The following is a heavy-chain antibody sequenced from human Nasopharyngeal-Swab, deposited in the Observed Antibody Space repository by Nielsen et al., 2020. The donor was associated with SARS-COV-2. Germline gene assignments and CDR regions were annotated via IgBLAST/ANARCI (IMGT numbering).Heavy chain of an antibody. D-gene: IGHD6-6*01. CDR1: GFTFSSYG. CDR3: AREYSSSSGRTFDY. J-gene: IGHJ4*02. Sequence: GGSLRLSCAASGFTFSSYGMHWVRQAPGKGLEWVSYISSSSSSIYYADSVKGRFTISRDNAKNSLYLQMNSLRDEDTAVYYCAREYSSSSGRTFDYWGQGTLVTVSS. V-gene: IGHV3-48*02. CDR2: ISSSSSSI.